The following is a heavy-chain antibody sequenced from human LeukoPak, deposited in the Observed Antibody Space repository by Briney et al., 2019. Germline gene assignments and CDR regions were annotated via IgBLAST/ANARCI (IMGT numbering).Heavy chain of an antibody. Sequence: SVKVSCKASGGTFSSYAISWVRQAPGQGLEWMGGIIPIFGTANYAQKFQGRVTITTDESTSTAYMELSSLRSEDTAVYYCAREPLRYCSGGSCYTYFDYWGQGTLVTVSS. D-gene: IGHD2-15*01. J-gene: IGHJ4*02. CDR3: AREPLRYCSGGSCYTYFDY. V-gene: IGHV1-69*05. CDR1: GGTFSSYA. CDR2: IIPIFGTA.